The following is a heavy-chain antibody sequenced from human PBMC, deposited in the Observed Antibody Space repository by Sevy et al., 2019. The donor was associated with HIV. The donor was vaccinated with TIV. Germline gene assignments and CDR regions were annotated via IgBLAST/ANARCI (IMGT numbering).Heavy chain of an antibody. Sequence: GGSLRLSCAASGFTFTLYAIHWVRQAPGKGLEWVALISYSGTNKYYADSVKGRFTISRIDSEITAYLQMNNLRTEGTAVYYCARVAVEYCTGGCYHRFDYWGQGTQVTVSS. CDR3: ARVAVEYCTGGCYHRFDY. J-gene: IGHJ4*02. CDR2: ISYSGTNK. D-gene: IGHD2-8*02. CDR1: GFTFTLYA. V-gene: IGHV3-30-3*01.